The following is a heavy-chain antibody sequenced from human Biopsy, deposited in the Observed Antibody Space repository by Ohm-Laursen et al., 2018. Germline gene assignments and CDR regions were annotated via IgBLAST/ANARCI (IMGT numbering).Heavy chain of an antibody. J-gene: IGHJ4*01. V-gene: IGHV3-9*01. CDR2: IRGSSNNI. D-gene: IGHD6-25*01. CDR1: GFIFRDYG. CDR3: TKRRTAVRPFDS. Sequence: SLRLSCAASGFIFRDYGMHWVRQAPGKGLEWVSGIRGSSNNIIYADSVRGRFTISRDNAKSSLYLEMNSLRSEDTAFYYCTKRRTAVRPFDSWGHGTLVTVSS.